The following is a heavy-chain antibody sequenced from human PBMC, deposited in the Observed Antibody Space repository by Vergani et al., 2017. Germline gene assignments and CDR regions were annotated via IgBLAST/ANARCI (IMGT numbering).Heavy chain of an antibody. D-gene: IGHD3-16*01. CDR2: IYYSGST. V-gene: IGHV4-59*01. J-gene: IGHJ6*02. Sequence: QVQLQESGPGLVKPSETLSLTCTVSGGSISSYYWSWIRQPPGKGLEWIGYIYYSGSTIYNPSLKIRVTISVDTSKNQFSLKLSSVTAADTAVYYCARDLGLXLGGPTRDYYGMDVWGQGTTVTVSS. CDR3: ARDLGLXLGGPTRDYYGMDV. CDR1: GGSISSYY.